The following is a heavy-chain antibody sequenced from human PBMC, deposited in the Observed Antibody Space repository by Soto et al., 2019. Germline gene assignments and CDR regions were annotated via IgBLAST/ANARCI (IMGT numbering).Heavy chain of an antibody. D-gene: IGHD5-12*01. CDR3: AKASGHSMDH. V-gene: IGHV3-30*18. CDR1: GFTFSSYG. Sequence: QGQLVESGGGVVQPGRSLRLSCAASGFTFSSYGMHWVRQAPGKGLEWVAVISFDGKNKYYADSMEGRFTISRDNSKNTLYLQMNSLRGEDTAVYYCAKASGHSMDHWGQGALVTVSS. CDR2: ISFDGKNK. J-gene: IGHJ4*02.